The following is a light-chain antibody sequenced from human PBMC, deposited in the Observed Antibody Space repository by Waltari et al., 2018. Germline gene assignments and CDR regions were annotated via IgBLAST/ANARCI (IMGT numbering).Light chain of an antibody. CDR1: RPNIGRDT. CDR3: ATWDDSLNGRV. Sequence: QSVLTHPPSAPGTPGQRVTISRSGTRPNIGRDTVNWYPQVPGTAPKLLISGNVHRPSGVPDRFSGSKSGTSASLAITGLQSEDEADYYCATWDDSLNGRVFGGGTKLTVL. J-gene: IGLJ3*02. V-gene: IGLV1-44*01. CDR2: GNV.